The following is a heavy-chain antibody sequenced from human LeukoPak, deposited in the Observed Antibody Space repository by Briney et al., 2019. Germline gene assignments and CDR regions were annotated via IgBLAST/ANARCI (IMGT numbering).Heavy chain of an antibody. CDR1: GFTFSSYS. Sequence: GGSLRLSCAASGFTFSSYSMNWVRQAPGKGLEWVSSISSSSSYIYYADSVKGRFTISRDNAKNSLYLQMNSLRAEDTAVYYCARAHHYDFWSGYSYYYYYMDVWGKGTTVTVSS. V-gene: IGHV3-21*01. J-gene: IGHJ6*03. CDR2: ISSSSSYI. D-gene: IGHD3-3*01. CDR3: ARAHHYDFWSGYSYYYYYMDV.